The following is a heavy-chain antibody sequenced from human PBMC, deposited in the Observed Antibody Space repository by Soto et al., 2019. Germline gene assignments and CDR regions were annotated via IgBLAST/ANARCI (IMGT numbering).Heavy chain of an antibody. J-gene: IGHJ4*02. CDR1: GGSFSGYY. Sequence: SETLSLTCAVYGGSFSGYYWSWIRQPPGKGLEWIGEINHSGSTNYNPSLKSRVTISVDTSKNQFSLKLSSVTAADTAVYYCARSSDSSGYYYEYWGQGTLVTVSS. D-gene: IGHD3-22*01. V-gene: IGHV4-34*01. CDR2: INHSGST. CDR3: ARSSDSSGYYYEY.